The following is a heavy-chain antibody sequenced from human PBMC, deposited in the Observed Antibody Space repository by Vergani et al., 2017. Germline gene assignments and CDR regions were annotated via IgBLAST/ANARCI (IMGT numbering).Heavy chain of an antibody. CDR1: GYSFTSYG. CDR3: AREHPYGSGIWFDP. D-gene: IGHD3-10*01. Sequence: VQLVQSGAEVKKPGESLKISCKGSGYSFTSYGISWVRQAPGQGLEWMGWISAYNGNTNYAQKLQGRVTMTTDTSTSTAYMELRSLRSDDTAVYYCAREHPYGSGIWFDPWGQGTLVTVSS. CDR2: ISAYNGNT. J-gene: IGHJ5*02. V-gene: IGHV1-18*01.